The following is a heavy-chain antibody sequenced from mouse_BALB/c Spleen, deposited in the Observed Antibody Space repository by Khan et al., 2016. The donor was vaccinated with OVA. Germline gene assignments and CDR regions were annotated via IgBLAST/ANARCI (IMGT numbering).Heavy chain of an antibody. CDR2: IDPQNGDT. CDR1: GFNFKDYY. Sequence: EVQLQESGAELVRPGASVKLSCKASGFNFKDYYMHWVKQRPEQGLVWIGRIDPQNGDTIYDPNFQGKASISLDTSSNTAYLQLSSLTSEDTAVWYCARDSCSGGFAYWGQGTLVTVSA. D-gene: IGHD2-12*01. J-gene: IGHJ3*01. V-gene: IGHV14-1*02. CDR3: ARDSCSGGFAY.